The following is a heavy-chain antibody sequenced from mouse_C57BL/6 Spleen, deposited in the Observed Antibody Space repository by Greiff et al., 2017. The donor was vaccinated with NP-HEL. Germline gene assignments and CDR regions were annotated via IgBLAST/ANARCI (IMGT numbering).Heavy chain of an antibody. J-gene: IGHJ4*01. V-gene: IGHV1-61*01. Sequence: QVQLQQPGAELVRPGSSVKLSCKASGYTFTSYWMDWVKQRPGQGLEWIGNIYPSDSETHYNQKFKDKATLTVDKSSSTAYMQRSSLTSEDSAVYYCARKHDGSSYNAMDYWGQGTSVTVSS. CDR3: ARKHDGSSYNAMDY. CDR2: IYPSDSET. CDR1: GYTFTSYW. D-gene: IGHD1-1*01.